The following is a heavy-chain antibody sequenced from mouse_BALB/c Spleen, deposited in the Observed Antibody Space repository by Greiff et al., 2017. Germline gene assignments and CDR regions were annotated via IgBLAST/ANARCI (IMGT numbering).Heavy chain of an antibody. Sequence: EVKVVESGGGLVKPGGSLKLSCAASGFTFSSYAMSWVRQTPEKRLEWVASISSGGSTYYPDSVKGRFTISRDNARNILYLQMSSLRSEDTAMYYCARGLLFAYWGQGTLVTVSA. CDR3: ARGLLFAY. CDR2: ISSGGST. D-gene: IGHD2-10*01. CDR1: GFTFSSYA. V-gene: IGHV5-6-5*01. J-gene: IGHJ3*01.